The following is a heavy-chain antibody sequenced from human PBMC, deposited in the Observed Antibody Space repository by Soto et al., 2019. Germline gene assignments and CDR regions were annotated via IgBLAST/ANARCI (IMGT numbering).Heavy chain of an antibody. J-gene: IGHJ4*02. D-gene: IGHD2-15*01. CDR3: AKDLGSGGSCWYFDY. CDR1: GFTFSSYA. V-gene: IGHV3-23*01. Sequence: EVQLLESGGGLVQPGGSLRLSCAASGFTFSSYAMSWVRQAPGKGLEWVSAISGSGGSTYYADSVKGRFTISRDNSKNPLYLQMNSLRAEDTAVYYCAKDLGSGGSCWYFDYWGQGTLVTVSS. CDR2: ISGSGGST.